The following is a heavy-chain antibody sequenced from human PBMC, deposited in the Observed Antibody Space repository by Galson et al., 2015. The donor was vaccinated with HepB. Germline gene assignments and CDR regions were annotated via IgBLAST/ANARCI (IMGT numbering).Heavy chain of an antibody. CDR2: ISGSGGST. CDR3: AKVYYTGYFQH. D-gene: IGHD3-10*01. V-gene: IGHV3-23*01. CDR1: GFTFSSYA. J-gene: IGHJ1*01. Sequence: SLRLSCAASGFTFSSYAMSWVRQAPGKGLEWVSGISGSGGSTYYADSAKGRFTIFRDNSKNTLYLQMNSLRAEDTAVYYCAKVYYTGYFQHWGQGTLVNVSS.